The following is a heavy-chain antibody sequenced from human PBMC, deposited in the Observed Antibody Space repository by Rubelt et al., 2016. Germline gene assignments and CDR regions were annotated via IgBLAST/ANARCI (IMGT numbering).Heavy chain of an antibody. J-gene: IGHJ6*02. CDR3: ARGPAPRIQLWPTGQSLRYYGMDV. V-gene: IGHV4-34*01. CDR2: INHSGST. Sequence: QVQLQQWGAGLLKPSETLSLTCAVYGGSFSGYYWSWIRQPPGKGLEWIGEINHSGSTNYNPSLKSRVTISVDTSKNQFSLKLSSVTAADTAVYYCARGPAPRIQLWPTGQSLRYYGMDVWGQGTTVTVSS. CDR1: GGSFSGYY. D-gene: IGHD5-18*01.